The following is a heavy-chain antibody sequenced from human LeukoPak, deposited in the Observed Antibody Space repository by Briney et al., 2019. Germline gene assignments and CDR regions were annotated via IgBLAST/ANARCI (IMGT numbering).Heavy chain of an antibody. D-gene: IGHD2-2*01. J-gene: IGHJ5*02. CDR3: ASSRLPAAKNWFDP. Sequence: GGSLRLSCAASGFTFSSYCMNWVRQAPGKGLEWVSSISSSSSYIYYADSVKGRFTISRDNAKNSLYLQMNSLRAEDTAVYYCASSRLPAAKNWFDPWGQGTLVTVSS. V-gene: IGHV3-21*01. CDR2: ISSSSSYI. CDR1: GFTFSSYC.